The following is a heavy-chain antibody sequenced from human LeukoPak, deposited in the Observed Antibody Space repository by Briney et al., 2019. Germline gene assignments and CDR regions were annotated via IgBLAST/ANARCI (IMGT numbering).Heavy chain of an antibody. D-gene: IGHD3-10*01. V-gene: IGHV3-53*01. J-gene: IGHJ4*02. Sequence: PRGSLRLSCAASGFTVSSNYMSWVRQAPGKGLEWVSVIYRGGSTYYADSVKGRLTISRDNSKNTLYLQMNSLRAEDTAVYYCARIRGGWYIDYWGQGTLVTVSS. CDR2: IYRGGST. CDR3: ARIRGGWYIDY. CDR1: GFTVSSNY.